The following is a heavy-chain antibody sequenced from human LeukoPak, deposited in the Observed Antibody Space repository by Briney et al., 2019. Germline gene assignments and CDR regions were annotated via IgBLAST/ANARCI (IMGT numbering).Heavy chain of an antibody. CDR3: ARRGDYNDY. CDR1: GGSISSSSYY. CDR2: IYYSGST. J-gene: IGHJ4*02. Sequence: SETLSLTCTASGGSISSSSYYWGWIRQPPGKGLEWIGSIYYSGSTYYNPSLKSRVTISVDTSKNQFSLKLSSVTAADTAVYYCARRGDYNDYWGQGTLVTVSS. D-gene: IGHD2-21*01. V-gene: IGHV4-39*07.